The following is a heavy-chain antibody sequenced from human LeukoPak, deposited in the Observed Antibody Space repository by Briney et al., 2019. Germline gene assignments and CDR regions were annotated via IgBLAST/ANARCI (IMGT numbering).Heavy chain of an antibody. CDR2: IYYSGST. V-gene: IGHV4-39*01. D-gene: IGHD5-18*01. J-gene: IGHJ6*03. CDR1: GGSISSSSYY. CDR3: ARRGYSYGSNYYYYYMDV. Sequence: PSETLSLTCTVSGGSISSSSYYWGWIRQPPGKGLEWIGSIYYSGSTYYNPSLKSRVTISVDTSKNQFSLKLSSVTAADTAVYYCARRGYSYGSNYYYYYMDVWGKGTTVTVSS.